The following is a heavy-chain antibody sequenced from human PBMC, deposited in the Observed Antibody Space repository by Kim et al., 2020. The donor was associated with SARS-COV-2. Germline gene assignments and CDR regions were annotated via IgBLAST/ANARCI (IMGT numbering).Heavy chain of an antibody. CDR3: AREPRGRYFDWSLGGAFDI. CDR1: GFTFSGYS. D-gene: IGHD3-9*01. CDR2: ISSSSSYI. Sequence: GGSLRLSCAASGFTFSGYSMNWVRQAPGKGLEWVSSISSSSSYIYYADSVKGRFTISRDNAKNSLYLQMNSLRAEDTAVYYCAREPRGRYFDWSLGGAFDIWGQGTMVTVSS. J-gene: IGHJ3*02. V-gene: IGHV3-21*01.